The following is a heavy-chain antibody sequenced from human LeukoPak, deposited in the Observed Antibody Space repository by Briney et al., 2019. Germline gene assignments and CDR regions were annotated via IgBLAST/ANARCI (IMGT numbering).Heavy chain of an antibody. J-gene: IGHJ2*01. Sequence: PGGSLTLSCAASGFTFGDYDMSWVRQAPGKGLEWVGGINCSGGTTCYPDSVRRGFTISRDNAKNSLYLQMNSLRAEDTALYHCARVAAAGSYWYFDLWGRGTLVTVSS. CDR1: GFTFGDYD. CDR2: INCSGGTT. V-gene: IGHV3-20*01. CDR3: ARVAAAGSYWYFDL. D-gene: IGHD6-13*01.